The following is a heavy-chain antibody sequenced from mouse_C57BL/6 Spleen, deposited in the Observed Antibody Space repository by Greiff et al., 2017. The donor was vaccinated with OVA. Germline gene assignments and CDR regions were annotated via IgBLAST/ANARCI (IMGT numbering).Heavy chain of an antibody. CDR3: ARRSNYPYYFDY. J-gene: IGHJ2*01. D-gene: IGHD2-5*01. Sequence: QVQLKQPGAELVKPGASVKLSCKASGYTFTSYWMQWVKQRPGQGLEWIGEIDPSDSYTNYNQKFKGKATLTVDTSSSTAYMQLSSLTSEDSAVYYCARRSNYPYYFDYWGQGTTLTVSS. CDR2: IDPSDSYT. V-gene: IGHV1-50*01. CDR1: GYTFTSYW.